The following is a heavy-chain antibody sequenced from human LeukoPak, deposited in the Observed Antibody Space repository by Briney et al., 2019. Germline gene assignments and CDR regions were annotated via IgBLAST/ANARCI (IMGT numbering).Heavy chain of an antibody. CDR1: GYTFTVYY. CDR2: INPNSGDT. D-gene: IGHD3-3*01. V-gene: IGHV1-2*02. Sequence: GPVKVFCKASGYTFTVYYMHWVRQAPRQGLEWMGCINPNSGDTNYAQKFQGSVTMTRDTSISTAYMELSRLSSDDTAVYYCAREYDFWSNLDYWGQGTLVTVSS. CDR3: AREYDFWSNLDY. J-gene: IGHJ4*02.